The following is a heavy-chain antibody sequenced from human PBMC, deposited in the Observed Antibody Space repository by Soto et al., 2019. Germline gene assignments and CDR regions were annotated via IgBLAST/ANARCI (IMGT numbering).Heavy chain of an antibody. CDR1: GFTFSSYS. CDR3: ASEQWAGGMDV. CDR2: ITSSSSYI. V-gene: IGHV3-21*01. Sequence: EVQLVESGGGLVKPGGSLRLSCAASGFTFSSYSMNWVRQAPGKGLEWVSSITSSSSYIYYADSVKGGFTISRDNAKNSLYLQMNSLRAEDTAVYYCASEQWAGGMDVWGQGTTVTVSS. J-gene: IGHJ6*02. D-gene: IGHD6-19*01.